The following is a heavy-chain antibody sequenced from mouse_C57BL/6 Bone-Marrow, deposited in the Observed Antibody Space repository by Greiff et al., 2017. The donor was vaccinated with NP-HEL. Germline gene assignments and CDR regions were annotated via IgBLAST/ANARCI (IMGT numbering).Heavy chain of an antibody. CDR3: GRKGNYRLAMDY. V-gene: IGHV14-2*01. Sequence: VQLKESGAELVKPGASVKLSCTASGFNIKDYYMHWVKQRTEQGLEWIGRIDPEDGETKYAPKFQGKATIAADTSSNTAYLQLSSLTSEATAVYCGGRKGNYRLAMDYWGQGTSVTVSS. D-gene: IGHD2-1*01. CDR2: IDPEDGET. CDR1: GFNIKDYY. J-gene: IGHJ4*01.